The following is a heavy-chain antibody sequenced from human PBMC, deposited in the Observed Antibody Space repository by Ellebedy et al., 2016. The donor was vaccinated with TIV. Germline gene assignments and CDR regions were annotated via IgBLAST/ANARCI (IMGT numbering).Heavy chain of an antibody. CDR3: NTYYYGSGRPFDY. J-gene: IGHJ4*02. D-gene: IGHD3-10*01. Sequence: SETLSLTXTVSGGSISSSSYYWGWIRQPPGRGLEWIGSIYYSGSTYYNPSLKSRVTISVDTSKNQFSLKLSSVTAADTAVYYCNTYYYGSGRPFDYWGQGTLVTVSS. V-gene: IGHV4-39*01. CDR2: IYYSGST. CDR1: GGSISSSSYY.